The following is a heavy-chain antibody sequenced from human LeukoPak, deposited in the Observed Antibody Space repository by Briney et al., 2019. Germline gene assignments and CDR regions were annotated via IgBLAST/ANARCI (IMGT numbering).Heavy chain of an antibody. D-gene: IGHD2-2*02. CDR3: ARVLSMGVPAAINWFDP. Sequence: SVKVSCKASGGTFSSYAISWVRQAPGQGLEWMGGIIPTFGTAKYAQKFQGRVTITADESTSTAYMELSSLRSEDTAVYYCARVLSMGVPAAINWFDPWGQGTLVTVSS. CDR2: IIPTFGTA. CDR1: GGTFSSYA. J-gene: IGHJ5*02. V-gene: IGHV1-69*13.